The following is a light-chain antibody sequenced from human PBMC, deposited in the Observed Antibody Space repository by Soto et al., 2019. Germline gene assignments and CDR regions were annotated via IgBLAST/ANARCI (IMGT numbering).Light chain of an antibody. CDR3: QQYNNCPPVT. Sequence: EIVMTQSPATLSVSPGERATLSCRASQSVSSNLAWYQQKPCQAPRLLIYGASTRATGIPARFSGSGSVTEFTLTISSLQSEDFAVYYCQQYNNCPPVTFGGGTKVEIK. J-gene: IGKJ4*01. V-gene: IGKV3-15*01. CDR2: GAS. CDR1: QSVSSN.